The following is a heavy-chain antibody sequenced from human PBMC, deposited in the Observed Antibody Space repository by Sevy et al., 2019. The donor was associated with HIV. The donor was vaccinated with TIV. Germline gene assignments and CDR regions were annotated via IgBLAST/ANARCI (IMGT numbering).Heavy chain of an antibody. CDR3: STDPIIVLLVTDGMDV. Sequence: GGSQRLSCTASGFTFTHAWMSWVRQAPGKGLEWVGRIKSTADGGTTDYAAPVKGRFTISRDDSKNTLYLQMNSLKTEDTAVYYCSTDPIIVLLVTDGMDVWGQGTTVTVSS. J-gene: IGHJ6*02. CDR1: GFTFTHAW. CDR2: IKSTADGGTT. V-gene: IGHV3-15*01. D-gene: IGHD2-8*02.